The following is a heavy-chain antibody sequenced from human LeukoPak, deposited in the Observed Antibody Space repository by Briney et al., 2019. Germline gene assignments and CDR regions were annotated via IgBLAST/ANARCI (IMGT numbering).Heavy chain of an antibody. CDR2: ISSRSSYI. V-gene: IGHV3-21*01. J-gene: IGHJ4*02. D-gene: IGHD1-26*01. CDR3: ARDKILGAIHFDY. Sequence: GGSLRLSCAASGFTFSTYTMSWVRQAPGKGLEWVSCISSRSSYIYYADSVKGRFTISRDNAKTSLYLQMNSLRAEDTAVYYCARDKILGAIHFDYWGQGTLVTVSS. CDR1: GFTFSTYT.